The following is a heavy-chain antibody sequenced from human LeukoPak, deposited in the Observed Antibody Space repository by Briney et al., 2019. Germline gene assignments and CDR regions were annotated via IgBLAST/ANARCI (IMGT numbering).Heavy chain of an antibody. CDR3: ARENWVFDY. Sequence: SETLSLTCVVSGYPISSGYHWGWIRQPPGEGLKWIGSVYRSGSTYYNPSLKSRVTISVDTSKNQISLKVRSVTAADTAVYYCARENWVFDYWGQGILVTVSS. CDR1: GYPISSGYH. J-gene: IGHJ4*02. D-gene: IGHD7-27*01. CDR2: VYRSGST. V-gene: IGHV4-38-2*02.